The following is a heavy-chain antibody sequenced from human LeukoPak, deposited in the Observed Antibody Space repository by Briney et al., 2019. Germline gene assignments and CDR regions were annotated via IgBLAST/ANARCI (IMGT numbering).Heavy chain of an antibody. CDR2: IYYSGST. Sequence: SETLSLTCTVSGGSISSYYWSWIRQPPGKGLEWIGYIYYSGSTNYNPSLKSRVTISVDTSKNQFSLKLSSVTAADTAVYYRAGLGYCSGGSSRCDAFDIWGQGTMVTVSS. CDR1: GGSISSYY. J-gene: IGHJ3*02. D-gene: IGHD2-15*01. CDR3: AGLGYCSGGSSRCDAFDI. V-gene: IGHV4-59*01.